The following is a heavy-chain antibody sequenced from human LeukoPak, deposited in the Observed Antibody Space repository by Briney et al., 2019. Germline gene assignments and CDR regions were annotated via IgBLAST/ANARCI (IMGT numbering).Heavy chain of an antibody. CDR1: GGTFSSYA. V-gene: IGHV1-69*01. CDR3: ARSGVAAAGTYDY. D-gene: IGHD6-13*01. Sequence: SVKVSCKASGGTFSSYAISWVRQAPGQGLEWMGGIIPIFGTANYAQKFQGRVTITADESTSTAYMELSSLRSEDTAVYYCARSGVAAAGTYDYGGQGTLVTVSS. CDR2: IIPIFGTA. J-gene: IGHJ4*02.